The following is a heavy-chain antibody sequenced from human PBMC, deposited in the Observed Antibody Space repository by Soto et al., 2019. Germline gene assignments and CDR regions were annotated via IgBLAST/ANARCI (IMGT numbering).Heavy chain of an antibody. CDR2: CRTGGDDGTT. J-gene: IGHJ4*02. V-gene: IGHV3-23*01. Sequence: GGSLRLSCAASGFIFSSYSMSWVRQAPGKGLEWVSGCRTGGDDGTTYYADSVKGRFTISRDNSKNTLFLQMNSLRAEDTAIYYCAKKVNSGPGSQYFDYWGQGTLVTVSS. D-gene: IGHD3-10*01. CDR1: GFIFSSYS. CDR3: AKKVNSGPGSQYFDY.